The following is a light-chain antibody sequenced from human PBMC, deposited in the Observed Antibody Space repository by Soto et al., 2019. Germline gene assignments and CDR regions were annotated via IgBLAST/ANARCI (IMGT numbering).Light chain of an antibody. CDR2: EVS. CDR1: SSDIGVYNY. CDR3: SSYAGSNNLYV. Sequence: QFSLTQPPSAFGSPGQSVTIHCTGTSSDIGVYNYVSWYQQHPGKAPTLMIYEVSKPPSGVPDRFSGSKSGNPASLTVSGLQVEDEADYYCSSYAGSNNLYVFGTGTKVNV. V-gene: IGLV2-8*01. J-gene: IGLJ1*01.